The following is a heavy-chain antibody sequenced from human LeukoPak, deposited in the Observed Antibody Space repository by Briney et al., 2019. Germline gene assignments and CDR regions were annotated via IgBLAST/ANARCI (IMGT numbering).Heavy chain of an antibody. CDR2: IYTSGST. J-gene: IGHJ4*02. D-gene: IGHD3-16*02. CDR3: ALLYDYVWGSYLDY. Sequence: SETLSLTCTVSGGSISSYSWSWIRQPAGKGLEWIGRIYTSGSTNYNPSLKSRVTMSVDTSKNQFSLKLSSVTAADTAVYYCALLYDYVWGSYLDYWGQGTLVTVSS. V-gene: IGHV4-4*07. CDR1: GGSISSYS.